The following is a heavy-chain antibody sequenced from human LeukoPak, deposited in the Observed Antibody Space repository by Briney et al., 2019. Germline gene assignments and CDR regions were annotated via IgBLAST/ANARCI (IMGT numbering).Heavy chain of an antibody. Sequence: SETLSLTCTVSGGSISGSSYYWGWIRQPPGKGLEWIGSIYYSGSGYYNPSLKSRVTVVVDTSKNQFSLKLRSVTAADTAVYYCARDSEAGFDYWGQGTLVTVSS. V-gene: IGHV4-39*07. CDR1: GGSISGSSYY. CDR2: IYYSGSG. D-gene: IGHD3-10*01. J-gene: IGHJ4*02. CDR3: ARDSEAGFDY.